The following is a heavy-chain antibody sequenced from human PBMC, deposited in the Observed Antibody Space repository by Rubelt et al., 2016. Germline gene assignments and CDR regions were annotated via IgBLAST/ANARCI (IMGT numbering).Heavy chain of an antibody. CDR2: ITAGNGNT. V-gene: IGHV1-3*01. J-gene: IGHJ2*01. D-gene: IGHD5-18*01. CDR3: ARSKDTAMVTDADWYFDL. CDR1: GCTFTSYA. Sequence: QVQLVQSGAEVKKPGASVKVSCKASGCTFTSYAMHWVRQAPGQRLEWMGWITAGNGNTKYSQKFQGRVTITRDTSASTAYMELSSLRSEDTAVYYCARSKDTAMVTDADWYFDLWGRGTLVTVSS.